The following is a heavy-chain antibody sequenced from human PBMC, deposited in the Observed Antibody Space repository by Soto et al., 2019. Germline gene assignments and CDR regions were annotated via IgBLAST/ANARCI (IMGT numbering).Heavy chain of an antibody. D-gene: IGHD1-26*01. Sequence: QVQLVESGGGVVQPGRSLRLSCAAFGFTFNSYGMHWVRQAPGKGLEWVAVISFDGSSQNYADSVKGRFTVSRDNSKNTVYLQMNSLRAEDTAVYYCAAFLLGPTEGFDYWGQGTLVTVSS. CDR3: AAFLLGPTEGFDY. V-gene: IGHV3-30*03. CDR1: GFTFNSYG. CDR2: ISFDGSSQ. J-gene: IGHJ4*02.